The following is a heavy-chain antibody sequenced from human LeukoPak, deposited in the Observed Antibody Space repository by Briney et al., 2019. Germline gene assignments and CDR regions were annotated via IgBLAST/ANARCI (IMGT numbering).Heavy chain of an antibody. CDR1: GFTFSGSA. V-gene: IGHV3-73*01. CDR3: ARDPNALDY. Sequence: GGSLRLSCAASGFTFSGSAMHWVRQASGKGLEWVGRFRSKANSYATAYAASVKGRFTISRDDSKNTAYLQMNSLKTEDTAVYYCARDPNALDYWGQGTLVTVSS. CDR2: FRSKANSYAT. J-gene: IGHJ4*02.